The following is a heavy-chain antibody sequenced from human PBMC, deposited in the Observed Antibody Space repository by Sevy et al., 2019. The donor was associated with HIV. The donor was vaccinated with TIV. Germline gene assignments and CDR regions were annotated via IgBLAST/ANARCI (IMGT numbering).Heavy chain of an antibody. CDR1: GFTFSSYS. Sequence: GGSLRLSCAASGFTFSSYSMNWVRQAPGKGLEWVSSISSSSSYIYYADSVKGRFTISRDNAKNSLYLQMNSLRAEDTAVYYCASVGPEDKYCSGGSCYYFDYWGQGTLVTVSS. V-gene: IGHV3-21*01. CDR2: ISSSSSYI. CDR3: ASVGPEDKYCSGGSCYYFDY. J-gene: IGHJ4*02. D-gene: IGHD2-15*01.